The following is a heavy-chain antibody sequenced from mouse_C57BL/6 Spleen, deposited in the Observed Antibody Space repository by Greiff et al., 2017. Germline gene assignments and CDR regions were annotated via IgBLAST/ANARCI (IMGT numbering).Heavy chain of an antibody. CDR2: IYPRSGNT. J-gene: IGHJ2*01. Sequence: QVQLQQSGAELARPGASVKLSCKASGYTFTSYGISWVKQRTGQGLEWIGEIYPRSGNTYYNEKFKGKATMTAAKSSSTAYMELRSLTSEDSAVYFCARAKLGPYYFDYWGQGTTLTVSS. CDR3: ARAKLGPYYFDY. CDR1: GYTFTSYG. D-gene: IGHD4-1*01. V-gene: IGHV1-81*01.